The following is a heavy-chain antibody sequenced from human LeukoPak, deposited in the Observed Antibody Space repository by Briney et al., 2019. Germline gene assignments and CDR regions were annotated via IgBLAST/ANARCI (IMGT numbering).Heavy chain of an antibody. CDR3: ARDRYCSGGSCYSPSLPGYFQH. Sequence: GRSLRLFCAASRFNFSSYGMHWVRQAPGKGLEWVAVIWYDGSNKYYADSVKGRFTISRDNSKNTLYLQMSSLRAEDTAAYYCARDRYCSGGSCYSPSLPGYFQHWGQGTLVTVSS. CDR2: IWYDGSNK. CDR1: RFNFSSYG. J-gene: IGHJ1*01. D-gene: IGHD2-15*01. V-gene: IGHV3-33*01.